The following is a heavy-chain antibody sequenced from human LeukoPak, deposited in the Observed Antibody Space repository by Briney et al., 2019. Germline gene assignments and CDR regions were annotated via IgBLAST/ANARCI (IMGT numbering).Heavy chain of an antibody. D-gene: IGHD2-2*01. V-gene: IGHV3-15*01. CDR3: TTDDVIVVVPAAIRSYYYYMDV. Sequence: PGGSLRLSCAASGFTFSNAWMSWVRQAPGKRLEWVGRIKSKTDGGTTDYAAPVKGRFTISRDDSKNTLYLQMNSLKTEDTAVYYCTTDDVIVVVPAAIRSYYYYMDVWGKGTTVTVSS. CDR2: IKSKTDGGTT. CDR1: GFTFSNAW. J-gene: IGHJ6*03.